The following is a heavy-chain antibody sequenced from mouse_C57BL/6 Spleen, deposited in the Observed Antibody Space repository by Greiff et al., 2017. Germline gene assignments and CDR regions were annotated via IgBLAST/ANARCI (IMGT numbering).Heavy chain of an antibody. CDR3: ASDYCVSSEGYFDY. J-gene: IGHJ2*01. D-gene: IGHD1-1*01. CDR1: GFNIKDYY. CDR2: IDPEDGET. V-gene: IGHV14-2*01. Sequence: DVQLQESGAELVKPGASVKLSCTASGFNIKDYYMHWVKQRTEQGLEWIGRIDPEDGETKYAPKFQGKATITADTSSNTAYLPLRSLTSEDTAVYYCASDYCVSSEGYFDYWARGTTLTVSS.